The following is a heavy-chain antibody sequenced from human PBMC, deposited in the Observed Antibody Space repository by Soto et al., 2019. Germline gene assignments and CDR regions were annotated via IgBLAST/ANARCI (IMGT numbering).Heavy chain of an antibody. Sequence: QITLKESGPTLVKPTQTLTLTCTFSGFSLTTSGVGVGWILQPPGKALEWLAVIYWDDDKRYSPSLKSGISITKDPSKNQVILTMTNMAPMDTATYYCAHSVTSGSWAFDYWGQGTLVTVSS. D-gene: IGHD1-26*01. CDR1: GFSLTTSGVG. CDR3: AHSVTSGSWAFDY. CDR2: IYWDDDK. V-gene: IGHV2-5*02. J-gene: IGHJ4*02.